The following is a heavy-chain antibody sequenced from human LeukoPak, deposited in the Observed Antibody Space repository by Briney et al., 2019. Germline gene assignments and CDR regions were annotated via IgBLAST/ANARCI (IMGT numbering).Heavy chain of an antibody. V-gene: IGHV3-23*01. D-gene: IGHD6-13*01. CDR1: GFTFSSYA. CDR2: ISGSGGST. J-gene: IGHJ4*02. CDR3: AKDRGSSTPRYHFDY. Sequence: GGSLGLSCAASGFTFSSYAMSWVRQAPGKGLEWVSAISGSGGSTYYADSVKGRFTISRDNSKNTLYLQMNSLRAEDTAVYYCAKDRGSSTPRYHFDYWGQGTLVTVSS.